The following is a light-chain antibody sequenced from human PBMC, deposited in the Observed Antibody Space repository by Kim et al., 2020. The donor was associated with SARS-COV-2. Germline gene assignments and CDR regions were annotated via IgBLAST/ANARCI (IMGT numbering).Light chain of an antibody. CDR3: NSRDSTGKQLV. Sequence: SSELTQDPAVSVALGQTVRITCQGDSLRSYYASWYQQKPGQAPVVVIHGKNNRPSGITDRFSGSSSGNTASLTITGAQAEDEADYYCNSRDSTGKQLVFG. CDR2: GKN. CDR1: SLRSYY. J-gene: IGLJ3*02. V-gene: IGLV3-19*01.